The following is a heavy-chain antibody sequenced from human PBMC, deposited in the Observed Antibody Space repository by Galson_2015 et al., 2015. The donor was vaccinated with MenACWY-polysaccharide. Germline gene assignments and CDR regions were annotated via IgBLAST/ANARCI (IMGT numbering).Heavy chain of an antibody. CDR2: ISSNGGST. CDR1: GFPFSSYV. CDR3: ARGGCSSTSCYPDTYFDY. Sequence: LRLSCAASGFPFSSYVMHWVRQAPGKGLEYVSAISSNGGSTYYGDSVKGGFTISRDNSKNTLYLQMGSLRAEDMAVYYCARGGCSSTSCYPDTYFDYWGQGTLVTVSS. D-gene: IGHD2-2*01. J-gene: IGHJ4*02. V-gene: IGHV3-64*02.